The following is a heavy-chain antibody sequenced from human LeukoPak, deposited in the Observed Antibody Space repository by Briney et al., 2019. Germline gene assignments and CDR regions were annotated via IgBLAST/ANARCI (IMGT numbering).Heavy chain of an antibody. CDR1: GGSISSYY. CDR2: MYISGTT. J-gene: IGHJ6*03. CDR3: ARFVGDCSSTSCSHYYYYMDV. D-gene: IGHD2-2*01. Sequence: SETLSLTCTVSGGSISSYYWSWIRQSDGKGLEWIGRMYISGTTNYNPPLKSRVTMSVDTSKNQFSLKLSSVTAADTAVYCCARFVGDCSSTSCSHYYYYMDVWGKGTTVTVSS. V-gene: IGHV4-4*07.